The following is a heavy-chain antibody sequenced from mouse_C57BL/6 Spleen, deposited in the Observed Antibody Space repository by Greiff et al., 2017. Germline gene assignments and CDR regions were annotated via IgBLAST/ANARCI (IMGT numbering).Heavy chain of an antibody. CDR3: ARDGSSGRGWFAY. Sequence: QVQLQQPGAELVRPGSSVKLSCKASGYTFTSYWMDWVKQRPGQGLEWIGNIYPSDSETHYNQKFKDKATLTVDKSSSTAYMQLSSLTSEDSAVYYCARDGSSGRGWFAYWGQGTLVTVSA. D-gene: IGHD3-2*02. J-gene: IGHJ3*01. CDR1: GYTFTSYW. V-gene: IGHV1-61*01. CDR2: IYPSDSET.